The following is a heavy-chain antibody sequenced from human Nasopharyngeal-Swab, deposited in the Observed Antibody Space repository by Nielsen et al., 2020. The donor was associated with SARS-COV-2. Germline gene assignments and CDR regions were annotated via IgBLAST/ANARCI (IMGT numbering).Heavy chain of an antibody. Sequence: GESLKISCAASGFTFSSYGMHWVRQAPGKGLEWVAVISYDGSNKYYADSVKGRFTISRDNAKNTLYLQMNSLRAEDTAVYYCAREGDFWSGYYSLDYWGQGTLVTVSS. J-gene: IGHJ4*02. V-gene: IGHV3-30*03. CDR2: ISYDGSNK. CDR3: AREGDFWSGYYSLDY. CDR1: GFTFSSYG. D-gene: IGHD3-3*01.